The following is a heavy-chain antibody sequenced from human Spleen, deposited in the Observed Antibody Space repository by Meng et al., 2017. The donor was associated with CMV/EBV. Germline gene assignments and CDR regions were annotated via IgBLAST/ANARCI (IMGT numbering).Heavy chain of an antibody. V-gene: IGHV3-9*01. CDR3: AKDSYCSSTSCYPTHDY. CDR1: GFTFDDDA. Sequence: GGSLRLSCAASGFTFDDDAMNWVRQAPGKGLEWVSGISWNSGSIGYADSVKGRFTISRDNANNSLYLQMNSLRAEYTALYYCAKDSYCSSTSCYPTHDYWGQGTLVTVSS. D-gene: IGHD2-2*01. CDR2: ISWNSGSI. J-gene: IGHJ4*02.